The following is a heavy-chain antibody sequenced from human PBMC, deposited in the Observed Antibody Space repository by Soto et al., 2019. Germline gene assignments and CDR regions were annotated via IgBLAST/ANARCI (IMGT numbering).Heavy chain of an antibody. CDR1: GFTFSSYA. CDR3: ARDTFDSMVRGVTLDY. V-gene: IGHV3-30-3*01. Sequence: GGSLRLSCAASGFTFSSYAMHWVRQAPGKGLEWVAVISYDGSNKYYADSVRGRFTISRDNSKNTLNLQMNSLRAEDTALYYCARDTFDSMVRGVTLDYWGQGTLVTVSS. CDR2: ISYDGSNK. J-gene: IGHJ4*02. D-gene: IGHD3-10*01.